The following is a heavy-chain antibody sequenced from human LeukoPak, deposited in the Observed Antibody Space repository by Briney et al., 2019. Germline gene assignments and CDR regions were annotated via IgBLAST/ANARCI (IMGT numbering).Heavy chain of an antibody. D-gene: IGHD3-10*01. CDR2: IIPILGIA. CDR3: ARDVDGVRGVIITPNWFDP. V-gene: IGHV1-69*04. J-gene: IGHJ5*02. Sequence: GASVKVSCKASGGTFSSYAISWVRQAPGQGLERMGRIIPILGIANYAQKFQGRVTITADKSTSTAYMELSSLRSEDTAVYYCARDVDGVRGVIITPNWFDPWGQGTLVTVSS. CDR1: GGTFSSYA.